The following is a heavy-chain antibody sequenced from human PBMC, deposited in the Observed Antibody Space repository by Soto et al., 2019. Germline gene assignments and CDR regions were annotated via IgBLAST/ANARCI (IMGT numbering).Heavy chain of an antibody. CDR3: ARDGGVRFLEWPTTYYGMDV. V-gene: IGHV1-2*04. Sequence: ASVKVSCKASGYTFTGYYMHWVRQAPGQGLEWMGWINPNSGGTNYAQKFQGWVTMTRDTSISTAYMELSRLRSDDTAVYYCARDGGVRFLEWPTTYYGMDVWGQGTTVTVSS. D-gene: IGHD3-3*01. CDR2: INPNSGGT. CDR1: GYTFTGYY. J-gene: IGHJ6*02.